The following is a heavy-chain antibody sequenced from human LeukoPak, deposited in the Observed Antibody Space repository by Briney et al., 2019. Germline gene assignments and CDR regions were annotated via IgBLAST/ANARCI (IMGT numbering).Heavy chain of an antibody. CDR2: IRYDGSNK. CDR3: AKDPGGSSRVTVDRD. Sequence: GGSLILSCAASGFTFSSYGIHWVRLAPGKGLEWVAFIRYDGSNKYYADSVKGRFTISRDNSKNTLYLQMNSLRAEDTAVYYCAKDPGGSSRVTVDRDWGQGTLVTVSS. CDR1: GFTFSSYG. V-gene: IGHV3-30*02. J-gene: IGHJ4*02. D-gene: IGHD2-15*01.